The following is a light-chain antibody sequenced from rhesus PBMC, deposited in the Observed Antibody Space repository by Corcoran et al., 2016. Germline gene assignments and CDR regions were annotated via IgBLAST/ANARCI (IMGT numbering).Light chain of an antibody. CDR2: AAS. V-gene: IGKV1-18*01. J-gene: IGKJ3*01. CDR3: LQDYTTPFT. CDR1: QGISSW. Sequence: DIQMTQSPSSLSASVGDRVTITCRASQGISSWLAWYQQKPGKAPTLLIYAASSLQTGVSSRVRGSGSGTDYTLTISSLQPEDVATYYCLQDYTTPFTFGPGTKLDIK.